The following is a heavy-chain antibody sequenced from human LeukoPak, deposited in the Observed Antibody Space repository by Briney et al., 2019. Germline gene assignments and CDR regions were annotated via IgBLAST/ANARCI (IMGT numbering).Heavy chain of an antibody. CDR2: IIPILGIA. Sequence: VKVFFKGSGGNFRRLAIRLVRQAPGKGLGWVGRIIPILGIANYAQKFQGRVTITADKSTSTAYMELSSLRSEDTAVYYCARDEDGDYQRRYYYYGMDVWGQGTTVTVSS. J-gene: IGHJ6*02. V-gene: IGHV1-69*04. D-gene: IGHD4-17*01. CDR3: ARDEDGDYQRRYYYYGMDV. CDR1: GGNFRRLA.